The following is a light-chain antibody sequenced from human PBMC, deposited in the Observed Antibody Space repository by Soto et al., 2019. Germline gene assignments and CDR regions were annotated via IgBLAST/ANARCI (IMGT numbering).Light chain of an antibody. J-gene: IGKJ1*01. V-gene: IGKV3-20*01. CDR1: QGVSNNY. Sequence: EIVLSKSPGTLSLSPGARATLSCRASQGVSNNYLAWYQQKPGQAPRLLIYGASNRATGIPDRFSGSCSGTYFTLTISILDPEYVAVYYCQQYGSSGTFGQGTKVDIK. CDR2: GAS. CDR3: QQYGSSGT.